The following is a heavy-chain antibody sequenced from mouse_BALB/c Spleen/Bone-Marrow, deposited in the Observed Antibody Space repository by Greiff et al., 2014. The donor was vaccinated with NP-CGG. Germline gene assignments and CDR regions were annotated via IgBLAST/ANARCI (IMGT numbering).Heavy chain of an antibody. V-gene: IGHV1-9*01. CDR3: VRFHYYFDY. CDR2: ILPGNGDT. CDR1: GYTFSRYW. Sequence: ESGAELMKPGASVKISCKATGYTFSRYWIEWVKQRPGHGLEWIGEILPGNGDTNYNENFKGKATFTADTSSNTAYMQLSSLTSEDSAVYYCVRFHYYFDYWGQGTTLTVSS. J-gene: IGHJ2*01.